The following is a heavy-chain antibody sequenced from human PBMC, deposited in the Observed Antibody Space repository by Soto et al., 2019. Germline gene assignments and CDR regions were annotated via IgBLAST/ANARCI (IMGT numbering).Heavy chain of an antibody. CDR3: AHRYGSGIDAFDI. D-gene: IGHD3-10*01. V-gene: IGHV2-5*02. CDR1: GFSLSTSGEG. CDR2: IYWDDDK. J-gene: IGHJ3*02. Sequence: QITLKESGPTLVKPTQTLRLTCTFSGFSLSTSGEGVGWIRQPPGKALEWLALIYWDDDKRYSPSLKSSLIITKDTSKNQVVLTPTNMNPVDTATYYCAHRYGSGIDAFDIWGQGTMVTVSS.